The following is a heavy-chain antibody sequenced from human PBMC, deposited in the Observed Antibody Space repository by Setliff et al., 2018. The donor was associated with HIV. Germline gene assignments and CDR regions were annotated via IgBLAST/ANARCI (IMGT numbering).Heavy chain of an antibody. CDR1: GYTFTSYA. D-gene: IGHD4-4*01. J-gene: IGHJ6*02. CDR3: ARDSGDDYSDYYYYGMDV. V-gene: IGHV1-3*01. Sequence: ASVKVSCKASGYTFTSYAIHWVRQAPGQRLEWMGWIHAGNGDTKYSQKFQGRVTFTRDTSASAAYMELSSLRSEDTALYYCARDSGDDYSDYYYYGMDVWGQGTTVTVSS. CDR2: IHAGNGDT.